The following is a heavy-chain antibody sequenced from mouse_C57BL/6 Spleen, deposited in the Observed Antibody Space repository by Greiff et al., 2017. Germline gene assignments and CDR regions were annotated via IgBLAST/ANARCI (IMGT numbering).Heavy chain of an antibody. CDR2: ISSGSSTI. J-gene: IGHJ2*01. CDR3: ASGGFYGSRRRYFDY. CDR1: GFTFSDYG. Sequence: EVKLMESGGGLAKPGGSLKLSCAASGFTFSDYGMHWVRQAPEKGLEWVAYISSGSSTIYYADTVKGRFTISRDNAKNTLFLQMTSLRSEDTAMYYCASGGFYGSRRRYFDYWGQGTTLTVSS. V-gene: IGHV5-17*01. D-gene: IGHD1-1*01.